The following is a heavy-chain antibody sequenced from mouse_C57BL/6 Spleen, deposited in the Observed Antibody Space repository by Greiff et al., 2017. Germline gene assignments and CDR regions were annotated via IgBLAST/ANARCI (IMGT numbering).Heavy chain of an antibody. V-gene: IGHV5-6*02. CDR1: GFTFSSYG. J-gene: IGHJ2*01. CDR3: AREMGSNWDAQGDY. D-gene: IGHD4-1*01. CDR2: ISSGGSYT. Sequence: DVKLVESGGDLVKPGGSLKLSCAASGFTFSSYGMSWVRQTPDKRLAWVATISSGGSYTYYPDSVKGRFTISRDNAKNTLYLQMSSLKSEDTAMYYCAREMGSNWDAQGDYWGQGTTLTVSS.